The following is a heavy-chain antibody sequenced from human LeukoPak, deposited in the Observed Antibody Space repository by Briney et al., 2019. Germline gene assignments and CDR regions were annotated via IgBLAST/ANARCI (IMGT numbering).Heavy chain of an antibody. CDR3: ARGGPSLLWFGDLYYYYGMDV. CDR2: ISYDGSNK. J-gene: IGHJ6*02. V-gene: IGHV3-30-3*01. CDR1: GFTFSSYA. D-gene: IGHD3-10*01. Sequence: PGGSLRLSCAASGFTFSSYAMHWVRQAPDKGLEWVAVISYDGSNKYYADSVKGRFTISRDNSKNTLYLQMNSLRAEDTAVYYCARGGPSLLWFGDLYYYYGMDVWGQGTTVTVSS.